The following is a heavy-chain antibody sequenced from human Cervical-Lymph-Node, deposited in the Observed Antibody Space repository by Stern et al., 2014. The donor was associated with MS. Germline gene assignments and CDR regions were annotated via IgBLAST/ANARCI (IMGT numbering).Heavy chain of an antibody. Sequence: VQLVESGGGLVKPGESLRLSCVASGFTFSTYTMHWVRQAPGKGLEWASYISSSNRFIYYADSVKGRFTISRDNVKKSLYLQINSLRADDTAVYYCARDPLTYFYNGLDVWGLGTTVTVSS. CDR1: GFTFSTYT. J-gene: IGHJ6*02. CDR3: ARDPLTYFYNGLDV. V-gene: IGHV3-21*02. CDR2: ISSSNRFI.